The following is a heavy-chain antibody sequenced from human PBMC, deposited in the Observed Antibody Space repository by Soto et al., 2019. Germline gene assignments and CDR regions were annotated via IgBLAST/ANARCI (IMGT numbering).Heavy chain of an antibody. CDR1: GFTFSSYA. D-gene: IGHD3-22*01. V-gene: IGHV3-30-3*01. CDR3: ASVPYYDSSGYPDY. CDR2: ISYDGSNK. J-gene: IGHJ4*02. Sequence: PGGSLRLSCVASGFTFSSYAMHWVRQAPGKGLEWVAVISYDGSNKYYADSVKCRFTISRDNSKNTLYLQMNSLRAEDTAVYYCASVPYYDSSGYPDYWGQGTLVTVSS.